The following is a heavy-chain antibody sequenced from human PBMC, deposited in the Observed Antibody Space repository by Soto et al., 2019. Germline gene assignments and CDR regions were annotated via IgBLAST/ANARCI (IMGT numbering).Heavy chain of an antibody. D-gene: IGHD3-22*01. V-gene: IGHV1-69*12. Sequence: QVQLVQSGAEVKKPGSSVKVSCKASGGTFSSYDISWVRQAPGQGLEWMGGIIPIFGTADYAQKFQGRVTIPADESTSTGNMELSSLRSEDTAVYYCASHYDSSGYYYRGLDYWGQGTLVTVSS. CDR1: GGTFSSYD. CDR2: IIPIFGTA. J-gene: IGHJ4*02. CDR3: ASHYDSSGYYYRGLDY.